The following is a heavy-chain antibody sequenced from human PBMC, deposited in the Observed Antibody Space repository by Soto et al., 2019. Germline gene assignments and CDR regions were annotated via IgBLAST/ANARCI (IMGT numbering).Heavy chain of an antibody. J-gene: IGHJ4*02. Sequence: SLRLSCAASGFTFSDYSMNWVRQAPGKGLDWVSSISSSSRYMYYADSVKGRFTISRDNAKNSLYLQMNSLRAEDTAVYYCARDTSGSYKGEFDYWGQGTLVTVSS. CDR1: GFTFSDYS. CDR2: ISSSSRYM. D-gene: IGHD6-19*01. V-gene: IGHV3-21*01. CDR3: ARDTSGSYKGEFDY.